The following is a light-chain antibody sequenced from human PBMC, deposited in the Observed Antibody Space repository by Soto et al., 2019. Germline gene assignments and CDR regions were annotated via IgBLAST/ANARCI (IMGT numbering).Light chain of an antibody. V-gene: IGLV2-14*01. Sequence: QSALTQPASVSGSPGQSITISCPGTSSDVGGYNYVSWYQQHPGKAPKLMIYDVNNRPSGVSNRFSGSKSGNAASLTISGLQAEDEADYYCSSYTSSSAVVVFGGRTKLTVL. CDR2: DVN. J-gene: IGLJ2*01. CDR3: SSYTSSSAVVV. CDR1: SSDVGGYNY.